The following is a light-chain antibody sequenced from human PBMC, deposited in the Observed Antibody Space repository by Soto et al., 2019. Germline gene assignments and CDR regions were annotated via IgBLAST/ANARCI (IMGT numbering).Light chain of an antibody. CDR1: QSVRTY. V-gene: IGKV3-15*01. CDR3: QQYNNWPPVT. J-gene: IGKJ1*01. Sequence: EIVLTQSPVTLSLSPGERATLSCRASQSVRTYLAWYQVKPGQAPRLLIYGASTRATGIPARFSGSGSGTEFTLTISSLQSEDFAVYYCQQYNNWPPVTFGQGTKVDI. CDR2: GAS.